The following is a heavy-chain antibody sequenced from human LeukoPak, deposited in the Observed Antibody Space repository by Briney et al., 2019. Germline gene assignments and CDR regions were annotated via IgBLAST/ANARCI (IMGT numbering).Heavy chain of an antibody. Sequence: ASVKVSCKASGYTFTSYAMHWVRQAPGQRLEWMGWINVGNGNTKYSQKFQGRVTITRDTSASTAYMELSSLRSEDTAVYYCARVGGSGSYYNFDYWGQGTLVTVSS. J-gene: IGHJ4*02. CDR2: INVGNGNT. V-gene: IGHV1-3*01. CDR3: ARVGGSGSYYNFDY. D-gene: IGHD3-10*01. CDR1: GYTFTSYA.